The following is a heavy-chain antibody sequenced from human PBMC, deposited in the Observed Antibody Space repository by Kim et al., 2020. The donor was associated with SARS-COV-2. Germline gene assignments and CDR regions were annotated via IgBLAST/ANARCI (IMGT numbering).Heavy chain of an antibody. CDR2: ISYDGISK. Sequence: GGSLRLSCAGSGVNFGTYAMHWVRQAPGKGLEWVAVISYDGISKYYADSVKGRFTISRDNPKKTMDLQMNSPRTEDTAIYYCARMGLGELYYYGMDVWGQGTTVTVSS. V-gene: IGHV3-30*04. J-gene: IGHJ6*02. D-gene: IGHD3-16*01. CDR3: ARMGLGELYYYGMDV. CDR1: GVNFGTYA.